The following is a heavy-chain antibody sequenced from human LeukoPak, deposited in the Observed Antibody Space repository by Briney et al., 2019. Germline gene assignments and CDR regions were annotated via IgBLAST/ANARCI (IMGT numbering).Heavy chain of an antibody. J-gene: IGHJ6*02. CDR3: ARDGSQYYYYGMDV. Sequence: MAGGSLRLSCAASVFTFSSYSMNWVRQAPGKGLEWVSSISSSSSYIYYADSVKGRFTISRDNAKNSLYLQMNSLRAEDTAVYYCARDGSQYYYYGMDVWGQGTTVTVSS. CDR2: ISSSSSYI. V-gene: IGHV3-21*01. CDR1: VFTFSSYS. D-gene: IGHD1-26*01.